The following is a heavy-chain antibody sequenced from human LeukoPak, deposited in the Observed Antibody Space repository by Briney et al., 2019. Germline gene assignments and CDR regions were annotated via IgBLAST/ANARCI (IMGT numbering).Heavy chain of an antibody. D-gene: IGHD2-15*01. CDR1: GFTFSNYA. CDR3: ARDGGSGPAEYFQH. Sequence: GGSLRLSCAASGFTFSNYAMDWVRQAPGKGLEWVSVIYSGGSGGSTYYADSVKGRFTISRDNSKNTLYLQMNSLRAEDTAVYYCARDGGSGPAEYFQHWGQGTLVTVSS. V-gene: IGHV3-NL1*01. CDR2: IYSGGSGGST. J-gene: IGHJ1*01.